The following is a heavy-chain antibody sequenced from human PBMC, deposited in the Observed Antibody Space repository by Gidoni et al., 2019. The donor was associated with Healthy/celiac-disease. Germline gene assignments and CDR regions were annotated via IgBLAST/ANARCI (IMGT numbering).Heavy chain of an antibody. CDR3: AKIGAPSGSQGWYFDL. CDR1: GFTFSSYA. Sequence: EVQLLESGGGLVQPGGSLRLSCAASGFTFSSYAMSWVRQAPGKGLEWVSAISGSGGSTYYADSVKGRFTISRDNSKNTLYLQMNSLRAEDTAVYYCAKIGAPSGSQGWYFDLWGRGTLVTVSS. V-gene: IGHV3-23*01. D-gene: IGHD3-22*01. J-gene: IGHJ2*01. CDR2: ISGSGGST.